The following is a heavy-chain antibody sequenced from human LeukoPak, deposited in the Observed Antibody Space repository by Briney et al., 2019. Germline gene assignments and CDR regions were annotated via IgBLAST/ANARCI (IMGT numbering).Heavy chain of an antibody. CDR2: MNPNSGNT. CDR3: ARAPNITGTTPPGY. D-gene: IGHD1-7*01. CDR1: GYTFTSYD. J-gene: IGHJ4*02. V-gene: IGHV1-8*01. Sequence: GASVKVSCKASGYTFTSYDINWVRQATGQGLEWMGWMNPNSGNTGYAQKFQGRVTMTRNTSIGTAYMELSSLRSEDTAVYYCARAPNITGTTPPGYWGPGTLVTVSS.